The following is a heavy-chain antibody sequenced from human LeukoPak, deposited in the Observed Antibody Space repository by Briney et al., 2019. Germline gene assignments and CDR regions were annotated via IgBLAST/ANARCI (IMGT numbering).Heavy chain of an antibody. CDR2: ISGSGGST. D-gene: IGHD3-3*01. CDR3: AKDSSGYYSSFDY. J-gene: IGHJ4*02. Sequence: GGSLRLSCAASGFTFSNAWMSWVRQAPGKGLEWVSAISGSGGSTYYADSVKGRFTISRDNSKNTLYLQMNSLRAEDTAVYYCAKDSSGYYSSFDYWGQGTLVTVSS. V-gene: IGHV3-23*01. CDR1: GFTFSNAW.